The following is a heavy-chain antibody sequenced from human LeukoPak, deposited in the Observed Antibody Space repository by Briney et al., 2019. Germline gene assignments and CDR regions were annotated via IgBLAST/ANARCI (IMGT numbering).Heavy chain of an antibody. J-gene: IGHJ3*02. Sequence: PSQTLSLTCTVSGGSISTGADYWSWIRQPPGKCLEWIGYTYYSGSSYYNPSLKSRVSISVDTSKNQFSLKLSSVTAADTAVFYCARVDHSSGHDAFDIWGQGTLVTVSS. CDR1: GGSISTGADY. V-gene: IGHV4-30-4*01. D-gene: IGHD1-14*01. CDR3: ARVDHSSGHDAFDI. CDR2: TYYSGSS.